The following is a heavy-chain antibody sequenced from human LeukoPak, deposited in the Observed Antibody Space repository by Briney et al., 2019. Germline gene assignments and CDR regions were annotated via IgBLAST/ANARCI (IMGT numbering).Heavy chain of an antibody. D-gene: IGHD6-13*01. Sequence: GGSLRLSCAASGFTFSGSAMHWVRQASGKGLEGVGRIRSKSNSYATAYAAWVKGRFTISRDDSKNTAYLQMNSLKTEDTAVYYCTRRGAAAGSDYWGQGTLVTVSS. J-gene: IGHJ4*02. V-gene: IGHV3-73*01. CDR2: IRSKSNSYAT. CDR3: TRRGAAAGSDY. CDR1: GFTFSGSA.